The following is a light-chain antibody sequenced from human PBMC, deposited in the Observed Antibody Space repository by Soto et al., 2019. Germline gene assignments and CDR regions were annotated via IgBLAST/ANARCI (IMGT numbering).Light chain of an antibody. CDR2: EVS. CDR1: SSNIGAGHD. V-gene: IGLV1-40*01. Sequence: QSVLTQPPSVSGAPGQRVTISCTGSSSNIGAGHDVHWYQQLPGTAPKLMIYEVSNRPSGVSNRFSGSKSGNTASLTISGLQAEDEADYYCSSYTSSSTLVFGGGTQLTVL. CDR3: SSYTSSSTLV. J-gene: IGLJ2*01.